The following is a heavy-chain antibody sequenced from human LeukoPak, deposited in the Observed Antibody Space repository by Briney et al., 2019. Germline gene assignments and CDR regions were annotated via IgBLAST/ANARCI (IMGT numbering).Heavy chain of an antibody. CDR2: ISGSGGST. V-gene: IGHV3-23*01. CDR1: GFTFSSYG. CDR3: ANSGGSGWYLFDAFDI. D-gene: IGHD6-19*01. J-gene: IGHJ3*02. Sequence: PGGSLRLSCAASGFTFSSYGMSWVRQAPGKGLEWVSAISGSGGSTYYADSVKGRFTISRDNSKNTLYLQMNSLRAEDTAVYYCANSGGSGWYLFDAFDIWGQGTMVTVSS.